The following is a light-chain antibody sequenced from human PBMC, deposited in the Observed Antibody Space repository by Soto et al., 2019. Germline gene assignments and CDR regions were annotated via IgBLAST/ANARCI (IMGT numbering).Light chain of an antibody. Sequence: DIEMTQSPSTLSASIGDRATISCRASQSISNWLAWYQQKPGKAPNLLIYDASSLESGAPSRFSSSGSGTEFTLTISRVQPEDSATYYCQHSYSPPTFGRGTKVDIK. V-gene: IGKV1-5*01. CDR1: QSISNW. J-gene: IGKJ2*01. CDR2: DAS. CDR3: QHSYSPPT.